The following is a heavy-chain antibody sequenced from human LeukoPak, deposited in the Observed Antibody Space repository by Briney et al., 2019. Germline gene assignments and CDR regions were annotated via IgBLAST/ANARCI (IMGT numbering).Heavy chain of an antibody. D-gene: IGHD2-2*02. V-gene: IGHV1-2*02. CDR1: GYTFTGYY. CDR3: ARGRYCSSTSCHINWFDP. J-gene: IGHJ5*02. CDR2: INPNSGGT. Sequence: ASVKVSCKASGYTFTGYYMHWVRHPPGQGLEWMGWINPNSGGTNYAQKFQGRVTMTRDTSISTAYMELSRLRSDDTAVYYCARGRYCSSTSCHINWFDPWGQGTLVTVSS.